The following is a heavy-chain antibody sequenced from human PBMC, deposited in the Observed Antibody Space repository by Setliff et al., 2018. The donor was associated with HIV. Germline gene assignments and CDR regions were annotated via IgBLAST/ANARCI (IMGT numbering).Heavy chain of an antibody. CDR3: ASSIICSDGSCYSGVAEYLQY. CDR2: FIPIVDTA. J-gene: IGHJ1*01. V-gene: IGHV1-69*11. Sequence: RASVKVSCKASGGTFRNHAISWVRQAPGQGLEWMGNFIPIVDTANYAEEFQGRVTNSLDESTSTAYMEVTSLTSEDTAVYFCASSIICSDGSCYSGVAEYLQYWGQGTLVTVSS. CDR1: GGTFRNHA. D-gene: IGHD2-15*01.